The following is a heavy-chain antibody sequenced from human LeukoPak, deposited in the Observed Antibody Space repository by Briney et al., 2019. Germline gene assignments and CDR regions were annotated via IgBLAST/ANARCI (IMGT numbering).Heavy chain of an antibody. CDR1: GGSISSYY. Sequence: KPSETLSLTCTVSGGSISSYYWSWIRQPPGKGLEWIGYIYYSGSTNYNPSLKSRVTISVDTSKNQFSLKLSSVTAADTAVYYCARLESQDSSGYLGLDYWGQGTLVTVSS. CDR2: IYYSGST. V-gene: IGHV4-59*08. J-gene: IGHJ4*02. D-gene: IGHD3-22*01. CDR3: ARLESQDSSGYLGLDY.